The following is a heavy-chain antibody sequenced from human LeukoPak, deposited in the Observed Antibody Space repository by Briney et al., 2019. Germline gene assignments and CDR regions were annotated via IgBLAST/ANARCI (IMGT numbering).Heavy chain of an antibody. J-gene: IGHJ4*02. Sequence: SETLSLTCTVSGGSISSYYWSWIRQPAGKGLEWIGRIYTSGSTNYNPSLKSRVTISVDRSKNQFSLKLSSVTAADTAVYYCARGAAYYGSGSLGYWGQGTLVTVSS. V-gene: IGHV4-4*07. D-gene: IGHD3-10*01. CDR1: GGSISSYY. CDR2: IYTSGST. CDR3: ARGAAYYGSGSLGY.